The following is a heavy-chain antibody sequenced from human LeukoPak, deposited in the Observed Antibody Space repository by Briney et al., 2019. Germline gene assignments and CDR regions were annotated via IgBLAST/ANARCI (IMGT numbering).Heavy chain of an antibody. CDR2: INTDGGST. CDR3: GRGFSIVPAGIPDY. J-gene: IGHJ4*02. D-gene: IGHD2-2*02. V-gene: IGHV3-74*01. CDR1: GFTFGSYW. Sequence: GSLRLSCAASGFTFGSYWMHWVRHAPGKGLVWVSRINTDGGSTTYADSVKGRFTISRDNAKNTLYLQMNSLRAEDTAVYYCGRGFSIVPAGIPDYWGLGTLVTVSS.